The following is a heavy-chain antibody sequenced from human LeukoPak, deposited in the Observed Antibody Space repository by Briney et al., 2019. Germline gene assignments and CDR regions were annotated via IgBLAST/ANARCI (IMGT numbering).Heavy chain of an antibody. Sequence: ASVKVSCKASGYTFTSYGISWVRQAPGQGLERMGWISVYNGNTKYAQKFQGRVTMTTDTSTSTAYMELRSLKSDDTAVYYCARGVGANSRPDYWGQGTLVTVSS. V-gene: IGHV1-18*01. CDR1: GYTFTSYG. D-gene: IGHD1-26*01. CDR2: ISVYNGNT. CDR3: ARGVGANSRPDY. J-gene: IGHJ4*02.